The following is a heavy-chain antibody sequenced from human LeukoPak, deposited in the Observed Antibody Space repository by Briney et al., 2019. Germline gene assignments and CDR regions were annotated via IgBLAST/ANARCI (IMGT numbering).Heavy chain of an antibody. J-gene: IGHJ6*02. V-gene: IGHV3-7*01. CDR2: INQDGSEK. CDR3: ARDYDFWSGSGSGMDV. D-gene: IGHD3-3*01. Sequence: GGSLRLSCAASGFTFSGYWMSWVRQAPGKGLEWVANINQDGSEKYYVDSVKGRFTISRDNAKNSVYLQMNSLRAEDTAVYCCARDYDFWSGSGSGMDVWGQGTTVTVSS. CDR1: GFTFSGYW.